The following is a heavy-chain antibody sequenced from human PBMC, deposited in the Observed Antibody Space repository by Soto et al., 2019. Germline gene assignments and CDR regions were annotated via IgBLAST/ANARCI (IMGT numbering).Heavy chain of an antibody. CDR2: ISWNRANI. CDR1: GFTFGDYA. CDR3: VKDGSSGWPYYYGMDV. J-gene: IGHJ6*02. D-gene: IGHD6-19*01. V-gene: IGHV3-9*01. Sequence: QLVESGGGLVQPGRSLRLSCAASGFTFGDYAMHWVRQRPGEGLEWVSSISWNRANIGYADSVKGRFFISRDNSKNTLYLEMSSLRAEDTAVYYCVKDGSSGWPYYYGMDVWGQGTTVTVSS.